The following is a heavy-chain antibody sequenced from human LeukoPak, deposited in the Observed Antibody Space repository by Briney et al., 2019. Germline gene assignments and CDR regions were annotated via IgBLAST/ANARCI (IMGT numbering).Heavy chain of an antibody. CDR3: ANSPHYCSSTSCYRGGFDY. CDR2: IYYSGST. Sequence: SETLSLTCTVSGGSISSSSYYWGWIRQPPGKGLEWIGSIYYSGSTYYNPSLKSRVTISVDTSKNQFSLKLSSVTAADTAVYYCANSPHYCSSTSCYRGGFDYWGQGTLVTVSS. J-gene: IGHJ4*02. D-gene: IGHD2-2*02. V-gene: IGHV4-39*07. CDR1: GGSISSSSYY.